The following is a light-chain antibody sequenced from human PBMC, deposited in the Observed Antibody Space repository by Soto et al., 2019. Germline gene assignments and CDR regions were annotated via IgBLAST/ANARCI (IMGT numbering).Light chain of an antibody. Sequence: DTQMTQSPSSLSASVGDRVTITCRASQNVRSYLNWYQQKPGKAPKLLIYKASTLKSGVPSRFSGSGSGTEFTLTISSLQPDDFATYYCQHYNSYSEAFGQGTKVDIK. CDR2: KAS. CDR1: QNVRSY. CDR3: QHYNSYSEA. V-gene: IGKV1-5*03. J-gene: IGKJ1*01.